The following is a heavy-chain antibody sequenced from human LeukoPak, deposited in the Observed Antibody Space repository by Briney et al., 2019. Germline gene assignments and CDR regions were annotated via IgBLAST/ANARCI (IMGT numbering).Heavy chain of an antibody. D-gene: IGHD4-23*01. CDR3: AKDGGVYGGNSFYYGMDV. V-gene: IGHV3-74*01. J-gene: IGHJ6*02. CDR1: GFTFSRFW. Sequence: PGGSLRLSCAASGFTFSRFWMHWVRQAPGKGLVWVSRINTDGSNTIYADSVKGRFTISRDNAKNTLYLQMNSLRAEDTAVYYCAKDGGVYGGNSFYYGMDVWGQGTTVTVSS. CDR2: INTDGSNT.